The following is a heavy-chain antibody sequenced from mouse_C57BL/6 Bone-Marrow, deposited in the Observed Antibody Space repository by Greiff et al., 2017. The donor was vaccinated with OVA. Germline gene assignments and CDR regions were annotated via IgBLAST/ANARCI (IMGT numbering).Heavy chain of an antibody. V-gene: IGHV1-54*01. Sequence: QVQLQQSGAELVRPGTSVKVSCKASGYAFTNYLIEWVKQRPGQGLEWIGVINPGSGGTNYNEKFKGKATLTADKSSSTAYMQLSRLTSEDSAVDICASYYSNYGWFAYWGQGTLVTVSA. D-gene: IGHD2-5*01. CDR2: INPGSGGT. CDR1: GYAFTNYL. CDR3: ASYYSNYGWFAY. J-gene: IGHJ3*01.